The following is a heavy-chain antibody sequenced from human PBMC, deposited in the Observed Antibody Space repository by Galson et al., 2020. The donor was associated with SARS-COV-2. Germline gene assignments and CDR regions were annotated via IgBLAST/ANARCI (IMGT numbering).Heavy chain of an antibody. J-gene: IGHJ2*01. V-gene: IGHV4-31*03. CDR2: MYHSGTA. CDR1: GDSVSRGDYW. D-gene: IGHD5-12*01. Sequence: SETLSLTCTVSGDSVSRGDYWWRWIRQHPGKGLEWIGYMYHSGTAHYNPSLKSRVTISADTSKNQLSLKLSSVTAADTAVYFCASTVPLASTAAGYFDLWGRCTLITVSS. CDR3: ASTVPLASTAAGYFDL.